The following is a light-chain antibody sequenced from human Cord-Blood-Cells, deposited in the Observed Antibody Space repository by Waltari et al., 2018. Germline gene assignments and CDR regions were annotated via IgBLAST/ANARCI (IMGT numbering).Light chain of an antibody. CDR3: SSYPSSSKVV. V-gene: IGLV2-14*01. J-gene: IGLJ2*01. CDR1: SRDLGGYNE. CDR2: DVS. Sequence: QSALTQPASVPGSPGQSITISCTGTSRDLGGYNEFSWYQQHPRKAPKLRTYDVSNRPSGVYNRFSGSKCGKTASLTISGLQAQDEAVYYCSSYPSSSKVVFGGGTQLTGL.